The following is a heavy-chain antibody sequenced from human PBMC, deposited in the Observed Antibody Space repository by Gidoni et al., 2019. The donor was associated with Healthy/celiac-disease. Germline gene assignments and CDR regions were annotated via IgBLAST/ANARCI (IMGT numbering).Heavy chain of an antibody. Sequence: QLHLQESVPGLVKPSQTLSLTCTVSGCSISSGSYSWSWIRQPAGKGLEWIGRIYTSGSTNYNPSLKSRVTISVDTSKNQFSLKLSSVTAADTAVYYCARWDIVATNFDYWGQGTLVTVSS. D-gene: IGHD5-12*01. CDR2: IYTSGST. CDR1: GCSISSGSYS. CDR3: ARWDIVATNFDY. J-gene: IGHJ4*02. V-gene: IGHV4-61*02.